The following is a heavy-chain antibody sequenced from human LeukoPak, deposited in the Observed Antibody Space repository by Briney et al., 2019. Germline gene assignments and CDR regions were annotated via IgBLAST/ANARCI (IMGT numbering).Heavy chain of an antibody. CDR1: GFTFSSYG. CDR2: ISGSGGST. J-gene: IGHJ5*02. CDR3: ANLGYCSGGSCYPDFDP. Sequence: GGSLRLSCAASGFTFSSYGMSWVRPAPGKGLEGVSAISGSGGSTYYADSVKGRFTISRDNSKNTLYLQMNSLRAEDTAVYYCANLGYCSGGSCYPDFDPWGQGTLVTVSS. V-gene: IGHV3-23*01. D-gene: IGHD2-15*01.